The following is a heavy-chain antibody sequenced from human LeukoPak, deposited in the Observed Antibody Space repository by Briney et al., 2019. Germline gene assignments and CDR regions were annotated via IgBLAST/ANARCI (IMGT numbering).Heavy chain of an antibody. CDR3: ARGEQRMWLLLPNYFDY. V-gene: IGHV3-11*04. J-gene: IGHJ4*02. CDR2: ISSSGSTI. Sequence: KPGGSLRLSCAASGFTFSDYYMSLIRQAPGKGLGGVSDISSSGSTIYYADSVKCRFTISRDNAKPSLYLQLNSLRAEDTAVYYCARGEQRMWLLLPNYFDYWGQGTLVTVSS. D-gene: IGHD3-22*01. CDR1: GFTFSDYY.